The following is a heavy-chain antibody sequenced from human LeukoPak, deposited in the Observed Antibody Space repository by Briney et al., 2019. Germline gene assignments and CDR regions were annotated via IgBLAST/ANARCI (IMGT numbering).Heavy chain of an antibody. CDR3: ARDPHYDILTGEFDY. CDR2: INPNSGGT. V-gene: IGHV1-2*02. Sequence: ASVKVSCKASGYTFTGYYMHWVRQAPGRGLEWMGWINPNSGGTNYAQKFQGRATMTRDTSISTAYMELSRLRSDDTAVYYCARDPHYDILTGEFDYWGQGTLVTVSS. J-gene: IGHJ4*02. CDR1: GYTFTGYY. D-gene: IGHD3-9*01.